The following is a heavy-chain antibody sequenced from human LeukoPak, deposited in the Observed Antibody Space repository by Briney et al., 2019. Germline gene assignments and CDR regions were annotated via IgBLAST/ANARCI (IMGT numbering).Heavy chain of an antibody. CDR2: IYTSGST. D-gene: IGHD3-3*01. CDR1: GGSISSYY. J-gene: IGHJ4*02. V-gene: IGHV4-4*07. Sequence: SETLSLTCTVSGGSISSYYWSWIRQPAGKGLEWIGRIYTSGSTNYNPSLKSRVTISVDTSKNQFSLKLSSVTAADTAVYYCARDYGDFWSGYFDYWGQGTLVTVSS. CDR3: ARDYGDFWSGYFDY.